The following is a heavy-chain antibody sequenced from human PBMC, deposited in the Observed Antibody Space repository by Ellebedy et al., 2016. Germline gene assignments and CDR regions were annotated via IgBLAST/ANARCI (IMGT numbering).Heavy chain of an antibody. D-gene: IGHD2/OR15-2a*01. V-gene: IGHV3-23*01. J-gene: IGHJ5*02. CDR2: ITTPGGTI. Sequence: GESLKISCAASGFTFSSSSMSWVRQAPGKGLEWVSSITTPGGTIFYADSVKGRFTISRDNSNNTLSLQMNSLRADDTALYYCAKDSKEFRSWGQGTLVTASS. CDR1: GFTFSSSS. CDR3: AKDSKEFRS.